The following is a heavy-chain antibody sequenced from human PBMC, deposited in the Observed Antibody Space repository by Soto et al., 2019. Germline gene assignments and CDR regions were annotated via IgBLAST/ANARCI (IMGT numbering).Heavy chain of an antibody. V-gene: IGHV1-69*13. Sequence: SVKVSCKASGGTFSSYAISWVRQAPGQGLEWMGGIIPIFGTANYAQKFQGRVTITADESTSTAYMELSSLRSEDTAVYYCAXGYLSSGLSSSAYYFDYWGQGTLVTVSS. CDR2: IIPIFGTA. CDR3: AXGYLSSGLSSSAYYFDY. D-gene: IGHD6-6*01. CDR1: GGTFSSYA. J-gene: IGHJ4*02.